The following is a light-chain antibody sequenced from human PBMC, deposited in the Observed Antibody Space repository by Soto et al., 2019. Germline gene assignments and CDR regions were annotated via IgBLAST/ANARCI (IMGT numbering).Light chain of an antibody. CDR2: GAS. CDR3: QQYGSSPTT. CDR1: QSVSSSY. J-gene: IGKJ1*01. V-gene: IGKV3-20*01. Sequence: EIVLTQSPGTPSLSPGERATLSCRASQSVSSSYLAWYQQKPGQAPRLLIYGASSRATGIPDRFSGSGSGTDFTLTISRLEPEDVAVYYCQQYGSSPTTFGQGTKVDIK.